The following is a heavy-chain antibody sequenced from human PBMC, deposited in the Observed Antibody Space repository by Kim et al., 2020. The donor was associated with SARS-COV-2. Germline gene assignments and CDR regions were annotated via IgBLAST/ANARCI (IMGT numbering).Heavy chain of an antibody. D-gene: IGHD7-27*01. CDR3: ARGLGYWYFDL. Sequence: TTYNADSAKSRLAFSRDNDKNSLYLQVNSLKGEATAVYYCARGLGYWYFDLWRRGTLVTVSS. V-gene: IGHV3-48*04. CDR2: TT. J-gene: IGHJ2*01.